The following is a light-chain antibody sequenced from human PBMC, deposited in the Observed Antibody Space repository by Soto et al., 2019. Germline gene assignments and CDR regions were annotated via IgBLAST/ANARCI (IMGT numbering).Light chain of an antibody. CDR2: EVS. J-gene: IGLJ1*01. CDR1: SSDVGSYNL. CDR3: CSYAGSSTFYV. V-gene: IGLV2-23*02. Sequence: QSVLTRPASVSGSPGQSITISCTGTSSDVGSYNLVSWYQRHPGKAPKLMIYEVSKRPSGVSNRFSGSKSGNTASLTISGLQAEDEADYYCCSYAGSSTFYVFGTGTKVTVL.